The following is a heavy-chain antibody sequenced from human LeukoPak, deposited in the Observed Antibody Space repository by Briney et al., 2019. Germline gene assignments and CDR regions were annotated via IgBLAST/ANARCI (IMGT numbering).Heavy chain of an antibody. CDR2: ITTNGGST. J-gene: IGHJ4*02. CDR1: GFIFSDYA. Sequence: GGSLRLSCAASGFIFSDYAIHWVRQAPGKGLEYVSAITTNGGSTYYVDSVKGRFTISRDNSKNTVYLQMGSLRPDDLAVYYCARGKGIFCGYDYSALDYWGQGTQVTVSS. D-gene: IGHD3-22*01. CDR3: ARGKGIFCGYDYSALDY. V-gene: IGHV3-64*02.